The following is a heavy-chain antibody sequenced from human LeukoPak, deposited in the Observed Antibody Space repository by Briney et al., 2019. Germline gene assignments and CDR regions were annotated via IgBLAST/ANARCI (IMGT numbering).Heavy chain of an antibody. CDR2: INPNSGGT. Sequence: ASVKVSCKASGYTFTAYYIHWGRQAPGQGLEWMGWINPNSGGTNYAQTFQGRVTMTRDTSISTAYMELRLRSDDTAVYYCARDHYDSSGYFDSWGQGTLVTVSS. V-gene: IGHV1-2*02. D-gene: IGHD3-22*01. CDR1: GYTFTAYY. J-gene: IGHJ4*02. CDR3: ARDHYDSSGYFDS.